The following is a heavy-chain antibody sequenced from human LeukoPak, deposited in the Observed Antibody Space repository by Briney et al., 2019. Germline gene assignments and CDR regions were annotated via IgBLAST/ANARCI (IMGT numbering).Heavy chain of an antibody. V-gene: IGHV4-59*01. CDR1: GGSISSYY. Sequence: SETLSLTCTVSGGSISSYYWSWIRQPPGKGLEWIGYIYYSGSTNYNPSLKSRVTISVDTSKNQFSLKLSSVTAADTAVYYCARDNGLSVYSSSWRWYFDLWGRGTLVTVSS. CDR2: IYYSGST. D-gene: IGHD6-13*01. J-gene: IGHJ2*01. CDR3: ARDNGLSVYSSSWRWYFDL.